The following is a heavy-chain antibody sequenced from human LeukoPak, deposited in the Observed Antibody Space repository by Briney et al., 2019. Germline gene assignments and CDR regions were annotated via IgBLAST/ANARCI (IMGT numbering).Heavy chain of an antibody. CDR2: ISSRGSTI. Sequence: GGSLRLSCAASGFTFSSYEMSWVRQGPGKGLQWVSYISSRGSTIYYADSVKGRFTISRDNAKNSLYLQMNSLRAEDTAVYYCARVLWGSSGYCFEYWGQGTLVTVSS. CDR1: GFTFSSYE. V-gene: IGHV3-48*03. CDR3: ARVLWGSSGYCFEY. J-gene: IGHJ4*02. D-gene: IGHD3-22*01.